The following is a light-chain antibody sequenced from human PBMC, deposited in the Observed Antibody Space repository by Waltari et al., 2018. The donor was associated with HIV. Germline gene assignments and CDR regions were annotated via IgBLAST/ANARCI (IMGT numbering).Light chain of an antibody. V-gene: IGKV1-39*01. CDR2: AAA. CDR1: QSISSS. Sequence: DIPMTQYPSSLPASVGDRVTISWRASQSISSSLNWYQQKPGKAPKLLIYAAASLQSGVPSRFSGSGSGTDFTLTISSLQSEDFATYYCRQSYSTPRTVGGGTKVEIK. CDR3: RQSYSTPRT. J-gene: IGKJ4*01.